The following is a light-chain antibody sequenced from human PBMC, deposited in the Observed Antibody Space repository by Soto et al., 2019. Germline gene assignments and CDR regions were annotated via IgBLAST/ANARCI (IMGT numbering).Light chain of an antibody. CDR3: GADHGSGSNFVYV. CDR2: VGTGGIVG. Sequence: QLVLTQPPSASASLGASVTLTCTLSSGYSNYKVDWYQQRPGKGPRFVMRVGTGGIVGSKADGIPDRFSVLGSGLNRYLTIKNIHEEDESDYHCGADHGSGSNFVYVFGTGTKVTVL. V-gene: IGLV9-49*01. CDR1: SGYSNYK. J-gene: IGLJ1*01.